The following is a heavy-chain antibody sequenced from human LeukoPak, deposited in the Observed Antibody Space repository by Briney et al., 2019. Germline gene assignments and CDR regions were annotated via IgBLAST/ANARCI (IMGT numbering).Heavy chain of an antibody. J-gene: IGHJ4*02. CDR1: GFTFSDYA. Sequence: GGSLRLSCTASGFTFSDYAMTWVRQAPGKGLECVGFIRNKANGGTADYAASVKGRFTISRDDSKTIAYLQMNSLKTEDTAVYFCSRAYSTGWLGINDYWGQGALVTVSS. CDR2: IRNKANGGTA. D-gene: IGHD6-19*01. V-gene: IGHV3-49*04. CDR3: SRAYSTGWLGINDY.